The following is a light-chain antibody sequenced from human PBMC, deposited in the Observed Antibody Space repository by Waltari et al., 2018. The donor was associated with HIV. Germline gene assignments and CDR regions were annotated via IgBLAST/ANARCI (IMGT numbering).Light chain of an antibody. V-gene: IGKV3D-20*01. CDR1: QNIKNNY. CDR2: DAS. J-gene: IGKJ2*01. CDR3: HQFGSSVSYT. Sequence: IVLTQSPATLSLSPGERVTLSCAASQNIKNNYLAWYQQKGGLAPRLLIYDASRRASGIPDRFSGSGSGTDFTLTISRLEPDDFATYYCHQFGSSVSYTFGQGTKLEIK.